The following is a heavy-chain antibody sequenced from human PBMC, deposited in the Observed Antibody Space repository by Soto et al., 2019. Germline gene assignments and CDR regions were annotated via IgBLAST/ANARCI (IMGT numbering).Heavy chain of an antibody. J-gene: IGHJ4*02. CDR2: ISGSSSNT. D-gene: IGHD3-10*01. CDR3: ARGPEAYGSGIYPFDY. V-gene: IGHV3-23*01. CDR1: GFTFSSYA. Sequence: GGSLRLSCAASGFTFSSYAMSWVRQAPGKGLEWVSAISGSSSNTYYADSVKGRFTIYRDNSKNTLYLQMNSLRADDTAVYYCARGPEAYGSGIYPFDYWGQGTLVTVSS.